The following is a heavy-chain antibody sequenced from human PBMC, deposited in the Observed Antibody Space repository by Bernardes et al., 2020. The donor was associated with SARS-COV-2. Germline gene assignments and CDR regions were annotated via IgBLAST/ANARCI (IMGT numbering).Heavy chain of an antibody. CDR1: GFTFSGYW. J-gene: IGHJ4*02. CDR2: VKSDGSFT. D-gene: IGHD2-15*01. CDR3: ARAIPGGNQFDY. Sequence: VSLRLHCAASGFTFSGYWMHWVRQAPGKGLVWVSRVKSDGSFTSYADSVKGRFTISRDNAKNTLYLEMNSLRVEDTAVYYCARAIPGGNQFDYWGQGTLVTVSS. V-gene: IGHV3-74*01.